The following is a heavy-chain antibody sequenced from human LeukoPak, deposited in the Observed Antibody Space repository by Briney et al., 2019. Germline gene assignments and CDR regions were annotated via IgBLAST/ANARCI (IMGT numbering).Heavy chain of an antibody. D-gene: IGHD5-18*01. Sequence: SETLSLTCTVSGGSISSYYWSWIRQPPGKGLEWIGYIYYSGTTNYNLSLKSRVPISVDTSKNQFSLKLSSVTAADTAVYYCARLGYSYGYGSWGQGTLVTVSS. CDR2: IYYSGTT. J-gene: IGHJ5*02. CDR1: GGSISSYY. V-gene: IGHV4-59*08. CDR3: ARLGYSYGYGS.